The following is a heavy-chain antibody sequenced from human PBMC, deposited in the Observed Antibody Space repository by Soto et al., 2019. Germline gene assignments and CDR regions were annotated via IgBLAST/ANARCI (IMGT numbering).Heavy chain of an antibody. D-gene: IGHD5-18*01. V-gene: IGHV1-18*01. J-gene: IGHJ4*02. Sequence: VSVKVSCKASGGTFTSYGICWVRQAPGQGLEWMGWISAYNGNTNYAQKLQGRVTMTTDTSTSTAYMELRSLRSDDTAVYYCARDQSDVDTAMAPNDYWGQGTLVTVSS. CDR3: ARDQSDVDTAMAPNDY. CDR2: ISAYNGNT. CDR1: GGTFTSYG.